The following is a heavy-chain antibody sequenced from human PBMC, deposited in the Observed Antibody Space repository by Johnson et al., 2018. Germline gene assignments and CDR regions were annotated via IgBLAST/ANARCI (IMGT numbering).Heavy chain of an antibody. CDR3: TSFIAYYFDSRPYDFDY. D-gene: IGHD3-22*01. Sequence: VRLVECGGGLVQPGRSLGLCCTASGFSFGDYGMSWFRQAPGKGLEGVGRIRSKAYGGTPEYAASVKGRIAIPRDDSKSVASLQMKTQKTEDTAGDYCTSFIAYYFDSRPYDFDYWGQGTLVTVSS. V-gene: IGHV3-49*03. CDR1: GFSFGDYG. J-gene: IGHJ4*02. CDR2: IRSKAYGGTP.